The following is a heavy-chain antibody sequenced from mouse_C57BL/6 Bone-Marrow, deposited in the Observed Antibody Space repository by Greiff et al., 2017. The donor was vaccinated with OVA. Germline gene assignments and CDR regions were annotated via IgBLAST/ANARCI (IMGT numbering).Heavy chain of an antibody. CDR1: GFSLSTFGMG. V-gene: IGHV8-8*01. CDR2: IWWDDDK. Sequence: QVTLKESGPGILQPSQTLSLICSFSGFSLSTFGMGVGWIRQPSGKGLEWLAHIWWDDDKYYNPALKSRLTISKDTSKNQVFLKIANVDTADTATYYCARVITTVENYFDYWGQGTTLTVSS. D-gene: IGHD1-1*01. J-gene: IGHJ2*01. CDR3: ARVITTVENYFDY.